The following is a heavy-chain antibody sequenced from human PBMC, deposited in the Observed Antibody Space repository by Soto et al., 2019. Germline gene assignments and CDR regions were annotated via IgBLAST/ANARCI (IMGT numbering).Heavy chain of an antibody. CDR1: GFSFDDYG. V-gene: IGHV3-9*01. CDR2: ISWDSGDI. J-gene: IGHJ4*02. CDR3: ARDNDLDRDGPFDY. Sequence: ESVGGSVQPGRSLRLSCEASGFSFDDYGMHWVRQGPGKGLEWVSGISWDSGDIYYVDSVKGRFTISRDNAKKSLYLQMNSLRTEDTALYYCARDNDLDRDGPFDYWGQGILVTVSS. D-gene: IGHD2-2*03.